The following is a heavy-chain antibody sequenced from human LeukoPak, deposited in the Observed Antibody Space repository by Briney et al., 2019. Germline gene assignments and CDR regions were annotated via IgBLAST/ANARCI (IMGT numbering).Heavy chain of an antibody. CDR2: INHRGST. CDR1: GGSFSGYY. Sequence: SETLSLTCAVYGGSFSGYYWSWIRQPPGKGLEWIGEINHRGSTNNNPSLKSRVTISVDTSKNQFSLKLSSVTAADTAVYYCARIEHDSSGYYPPDYWGQGTLVTVSS. J-gene: IGHJ4*02. V-gene: IGHV4-34*01. CDR3: ARIEHDSSGYYPPDY. D-gene: IGHD3-22*01.